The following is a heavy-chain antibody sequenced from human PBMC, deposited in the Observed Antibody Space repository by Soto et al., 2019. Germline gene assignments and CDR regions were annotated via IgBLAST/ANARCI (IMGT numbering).Heavy chain of an antibody. CDR2: ISAYNGNT. J-gene: IGHJ6*03. D-gene: IGHD3-9*01. CDR1: GYTFTSYG. CDR3: ARGTSMYDILTGYYYYMDV. Sequence: ASVKVSCKASGYTFTSYGISWVRQAPGQGLEWMGWISAYNGNTNYAQKLQGRVTMTTDTSTSTAYMELRSLRSDDTAVYYCARGTSMYDILTGYYYYMDVWGKGTTVTVSS. V-gene: IGHV1-18*01.